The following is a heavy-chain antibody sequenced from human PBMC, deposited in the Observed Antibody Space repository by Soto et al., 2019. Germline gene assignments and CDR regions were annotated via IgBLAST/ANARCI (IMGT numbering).Heavy chain of an antibody. D-gene: IGHD4-17*01. J-gene: IGHJ6*02. CDR3: ARGWVTTYNGMDV. CDR1: GGSFSGYY. Sequence: VQLRQWGAGLLKPSETLSLTCAVYGGSFSGYYWSWIRQPPGKGLEWIGEINHSGSTNYNPSLKSRVTISVDTSKNQFSLKLSSVTAADTAVYYCARGWVTTYNGMDVWGQGTTVTVSS. CDR2: INHSGST. V-gene: IGHV4-34*01.